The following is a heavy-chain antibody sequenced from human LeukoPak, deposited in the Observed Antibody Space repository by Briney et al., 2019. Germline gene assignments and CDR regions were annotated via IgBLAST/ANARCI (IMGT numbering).Heavy chain of an antibody. Sequence: PGGSLSLSCAASGFTVSSNYRSWVRQAPGKGLEWVSVIFSGGSTYYADSVKGRFTISRDTSKNTLYLQMNSLRAEDTAVYYCARDRDDADSYFDYWGQGTLVTVSS. CDR3: ARDRDDADSYFDY. CDR1: GFTVSSNY. V-gene: IGHV3-53*01. J-gene: IGHJ4*02. CDR2: IFSGGST. D-gene: IGHD4-17*01.